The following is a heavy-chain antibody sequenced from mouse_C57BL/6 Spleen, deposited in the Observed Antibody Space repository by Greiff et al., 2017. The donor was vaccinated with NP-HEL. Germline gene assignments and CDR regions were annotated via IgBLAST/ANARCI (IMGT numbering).Heavy chain of an antibody. CDR3: TGSSYFDY. D-gene: IGHD1-1*01. J-gene: IGHJ2*01. Sequence: EVKVEESGGGLVQPGGSMKLSCVASGFTFGNYWMSWVRQSPERGLEWVAQIRLQSDNYATHYAESVKGRFTISRDEYKSSVYLQMNNLRAEDTGIYYCTGSSYFDYWGQVTTLTVSS. V-gene: IGHV6-3*01. CDR2: IRLQSDNYAT. CDR1: GFTFGNYW.